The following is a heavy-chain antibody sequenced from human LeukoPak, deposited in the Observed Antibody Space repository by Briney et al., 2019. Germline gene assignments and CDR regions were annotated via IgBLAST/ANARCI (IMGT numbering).Heavy chain of an antibody. V-gene: IGHV3-21*01. CDR2: ISSSSSYI. Sequence: AGGSLRLSCAASGFTFSSYSMNWVRQAPGEGLEWVSSISSSSSYIYYADSVKGRFTISRDNAKNSLYLQMNSLRAEDTAVYYCAREYYYDSSGYYPIDYWGQGTLVTVSS. CDR3: AREYYYDSSGYYPIDY. J-gene: IGHJ4*02. CDR1: GFTFSSYS. D-gene: IGHD3-22*01.